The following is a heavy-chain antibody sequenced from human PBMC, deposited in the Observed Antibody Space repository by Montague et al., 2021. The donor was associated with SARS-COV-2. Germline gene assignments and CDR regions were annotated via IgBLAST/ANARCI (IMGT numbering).Heavy chain of an antibody. V-gene: IGHV3-48*03. CDR1: GFTFSSYE. CDR2: ISSSGITI. CDR3: ARDNYYYDTSGYPDY. Sequence: SLRLSCAASGFTFSSYEMNWLRQAPGKGLEWVSYISSSGITIYYADSVKCRFTISRDNAKNSLYLQMNSLRAEDTAVYYCARDNYYYDTSGYPDYWGQGTLVTVSS. D-gene: IGHD3-22*01. J-gene: IGHJ4*02.